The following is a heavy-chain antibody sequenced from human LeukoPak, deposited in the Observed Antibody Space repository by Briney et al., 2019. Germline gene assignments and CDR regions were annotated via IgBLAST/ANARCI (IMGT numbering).Heavy chain of an antibody. V-gene: IGHV1-69*01. CDR3: ARAEITIFGVVIKYYGMDV. CDR2: IIPIFGTA. Sequence: GSSVKVSCKASGGTLSSYAISWVRQASGQGLEWMGGIIPIFGTANYAQKFQGRVTITADESTSTAYMELSSLRSEDTAVYYCARAEITIFGVVIKYYGMDVWGQGTTVTVSS. CDR1: GGTLSSYA. J-gene: IGHJ6*02. D-gene: IGHD3-3*01.